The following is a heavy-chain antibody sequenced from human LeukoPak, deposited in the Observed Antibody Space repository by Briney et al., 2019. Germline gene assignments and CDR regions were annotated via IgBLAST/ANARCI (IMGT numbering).Heavy chain of an antibody. D-gene: IGHD6-19*01. CDR2: IIPILNIA. CDR1: GGTFSSYA. V-gene: IGHV1-69*04. Sequence: SVKVSCKASGGTFSSYAISWVRQAPGQGLEWMGRIIPILNIANYTQKFQGRVTMTADKSTTTAYMELASLRSEDTAVYYCARVATPDYSSGWYVDDHFDYWGQGTLVTVSS. J-gene: IGHJ4*02. CDR3: ARVATPDYSSGWYVDDHFDY.